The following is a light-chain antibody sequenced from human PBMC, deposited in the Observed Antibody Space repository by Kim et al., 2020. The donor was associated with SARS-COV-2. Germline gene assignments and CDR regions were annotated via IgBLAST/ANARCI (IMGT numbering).Light chain of an antibody. V-gene: IGKV1-9*01. CDR1: QGINSN. Sequence: ASVRDTVTITCRASQGINSNLAWYQQRPGKAPNLLIYSAFTLHSGVPSRFSGSGSGTDFTLTITSLQPEDFATYHCQQHHSFPLTFGGGTKVEIK. CDR3: QQHHSFPLT. J-gene: IGKJ4*01. CDR2: SAF.